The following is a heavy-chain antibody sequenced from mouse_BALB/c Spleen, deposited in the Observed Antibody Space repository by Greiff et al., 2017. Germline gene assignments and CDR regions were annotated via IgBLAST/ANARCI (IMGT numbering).Heavy chain of an antibody. J-gene: IGHJ3*01. CDR1: GYTFSSYW. CDR2: ILPGSGST. D-gene: IGHD2-10*01. V-gene: IGHV1-9*01. Sequence: VQLQQSGAELMKPGASVKISCKATGYTFSSYWIEWVKQRPGHGLEWIGEILPGSGSTNYNEKFKGKATFTADTSSNTAYMQLSSLTSEDSAVYYCARRTAYYGNSAWFAYWGQGTLVTVSA. CDR3: ARRTAYYGNSAWFAY.